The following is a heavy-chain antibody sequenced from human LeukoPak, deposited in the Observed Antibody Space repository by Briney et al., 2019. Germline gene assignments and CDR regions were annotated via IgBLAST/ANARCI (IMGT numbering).Heavy chain of an antibody. V-gene: IGHV3-23*01. CDR3: AKGGQDFDFWRFDY. Sequence: PGGSLRLSCAPSGFSFSVYAMSWVRQAPGTGLEWVSSIRGNSDRTYYANSVKGRFTISRENLRKTVHLEMRGLGAADTALYFCAKGGQDFDFWRFDYWGQGNLVIVSS. CDR2: IRGNSDRT. J-gene: IGHJ4*02. D-gene: IGHD3-3*01. CDR1: GFSFSVYA.